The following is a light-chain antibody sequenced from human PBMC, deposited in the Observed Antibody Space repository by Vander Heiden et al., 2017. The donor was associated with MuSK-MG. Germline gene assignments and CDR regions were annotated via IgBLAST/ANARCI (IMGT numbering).Light chain of an antibody. J-gene: IGKJ1*01. V-gene: IGKV3-20*01. CDR2: GAS. CDR1: QSVSSTY. Sequence: EFVLTQSPGTLSLSPGERASLSCRASQSVSSTYLAWYQQIPGQAPRLLIYGASSRATGIPDRFSGSGSGTDFTLTISSLEPEDFAVYYCHHEGSSLWTFGQGTKVEIK. CDR3: HHEGSSLWT.